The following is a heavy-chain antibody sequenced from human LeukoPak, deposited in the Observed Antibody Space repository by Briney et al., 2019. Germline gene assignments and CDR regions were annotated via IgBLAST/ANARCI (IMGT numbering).Heavy chain of an antibody. J-gene: IGHJ4*02. CDR2: IYPGDSDT. V-gene: IGHV5-51*01. Sequence: GESLKISCKGSGYSFTSYWIGWVRQMPGKGLEWMGIIYPGDSDTRYSPSFQGQVTISADKSIGTAYLQWSSLKASDTAMYYCARLGRITMVRGGILDYWGQGTLVTVSS. D-gene: IGHD3-10*01. CDR3: ARLGRITMVRGGILDY. CDR1: GYSFTSYW.